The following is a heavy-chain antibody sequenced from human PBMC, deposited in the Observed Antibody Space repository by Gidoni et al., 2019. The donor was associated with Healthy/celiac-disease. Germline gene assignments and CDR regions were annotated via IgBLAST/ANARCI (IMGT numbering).Heavy chain of an antibody. D-gene: IGHD3-10*01. V-gene: IGHV1-2*02. CDR3: ARAAVQGASIWYNWCDP. Sequence: QVQMVQSGAEVTKPGASVKVSCKAYGYTFTGYYMHGVRQAPGQGREWMGWINPNSGGTNYAQKFQGRVTMTRDTSISTAYMQLSRLRSDDTAVYYCARAAVQGASIWYNWCDPWGQGTLVTGPS. J-gene: IGHJ5*02. CDR1: GYTFTGYY. CDR2: INPNSGGT.